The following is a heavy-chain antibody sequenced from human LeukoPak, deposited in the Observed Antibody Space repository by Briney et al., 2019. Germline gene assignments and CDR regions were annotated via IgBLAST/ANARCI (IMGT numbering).Heavy chain of an antibody. CDR1: EFTFDDYA. CDR2: ISWDGGST. CDR3: AKDLTYSGSHYFDY. Sequence: GGSLRLSCAASEFTFDDYAMHWVRQVPGKALGWVSLISWDGGSTYYADSVKGRFTISRDNSKNSLYLQMNSLRAEDTALYYCAKDLTYSGSHYFDYWGQGTLVTVSS. J-gene: IGHJ4*02. V-gene: IGHV3-43D*03. D-gene: IGHD1-26*01.